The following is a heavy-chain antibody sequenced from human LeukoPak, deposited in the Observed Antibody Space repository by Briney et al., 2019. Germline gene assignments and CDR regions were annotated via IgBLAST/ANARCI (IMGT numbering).Heavy chain of an antibody. J-gene: IGHJ1*01. CDR3: ARDILTGSQSRFQH. D-gene: IGHD3-9*01. CDR2: ISGSGGST. V-gene: IGHV3-23*01. CDR1: GFTFSSYA. Sequence: GGSLRLSCAASGFTFSSYAMSWVRQAPGKGLEWVSAISGSGGSTYYADSVKGRFTISRDNAKNSLYLQMNSLRAEDTAVYYCARDILTGSQSRFQHWGQGTLVTVSS.